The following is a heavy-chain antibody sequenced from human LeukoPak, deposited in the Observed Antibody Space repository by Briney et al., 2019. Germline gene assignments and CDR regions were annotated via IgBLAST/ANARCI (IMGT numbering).Heavy chain of an antibody. V-gene: IGHV3-74*01. CDR1: GFTFSNYW. Sequence: GGSLRLSCAASGFTFSNYWVHWVRQAPGQGLVWVSRIKSDGSDTNYADSVKGRFTISRDNAKNTLYLQMNSLRAEDTSVYYCARETWLESQGIYYYCGLDVWGQGTTVTVSS. CDR2: IKSDGSDT. J-gene: IGHJ6*02. D-gene: IGHD6-19*01. CDR3: ARETWLESQGIYYYCGLDV.